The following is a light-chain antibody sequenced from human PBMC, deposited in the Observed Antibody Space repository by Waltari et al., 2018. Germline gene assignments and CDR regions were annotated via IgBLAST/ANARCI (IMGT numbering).Light chain of an antibody. CDR1: SPNIASTA. CDR3: AAWDDSLSGLV. CDR2: RNN. Sequence: QSVLTQPPSAYGTHGQRVTISCSGSSPNIASTALYWYQQLPGTAPQLLIYRNNQRPSGVPDRFSGSKSGTSASLAISVLRSEDEADYYCAAWDDSLSGLVFGGGTKLTVL. J-gene: IGLJ2*01. V-gene: IGLV1-47*01.